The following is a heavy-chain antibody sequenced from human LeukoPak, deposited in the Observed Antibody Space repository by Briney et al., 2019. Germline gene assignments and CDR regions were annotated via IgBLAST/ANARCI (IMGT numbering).Heavy chain of an antibody. D-gene: IGHD3-22*01. CDR1: GDSISSYY. J-gene: IGHJ3*02. CDR2: VYYSGST. V-gene: IGHV4-59*01. Sequence: NSSETLSLTCTVSGDSISSYYWSWIRQPPGKGLEWIGYVYYSGSTNYNPSLKSRVTISLNTSKNKFSLKLSAVTAADTAVYYCARGYYDSSRYYFDAFDIWGQGTMVAVSS. CDR3: ARGYYDSSRYYFDAFDI.